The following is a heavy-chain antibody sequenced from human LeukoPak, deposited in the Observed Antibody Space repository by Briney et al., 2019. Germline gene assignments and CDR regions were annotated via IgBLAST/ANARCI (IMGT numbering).Heavy chain of an antibody. J-gene: IGHJ4*02. CDR1: GFTFSNHW. CDR2: MNVDGSDK. D-gene: IGHD5-18*01. CDR3: TRGDGRGRSDGAI. Sequence: GGSLRLSCGASGFTFSNHWMGWVRQAPENGLEWVAIMNVDGSDKYHLDSVKGRFIISRDNAKNTLYLQMNSLRVEDTALYYCTRGDGRGRSDGAIWGPGTLVTVSS. V-gene: IGHV3-7*01.